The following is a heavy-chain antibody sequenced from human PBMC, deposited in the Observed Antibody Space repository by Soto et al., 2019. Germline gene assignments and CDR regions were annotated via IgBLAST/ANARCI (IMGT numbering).Heavy chain of an antibody. J-gene: IGHJ4*02. D-gene: IGHD3-22*01. CDR1: GDSVSGNRAA. CDR3: AREFPHYESSDSYFDY. CDR2: TYYRSKWYN. V-gene: IGHV6-1*01. Sequence: SQTLSLTCAISGDSVSGNRAAWNWIRQSPSRGLEWLGRTYYRSKWYNDYAVSGKSRITVTPDTSKNQFSLHLNAVPPEDTAVYYCAREFPHYESSDSYFDYWGQGALVTVSS.